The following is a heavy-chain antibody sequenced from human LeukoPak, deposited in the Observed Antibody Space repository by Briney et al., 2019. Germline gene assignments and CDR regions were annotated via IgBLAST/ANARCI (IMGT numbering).Heavy chain of an antibody. Sequence: ASVKVSCKVSGYTLTELAMHWVRQAPGKGLEWMGGFDPEDGETVYAQKFQGRVTMTEDTSTDTAYMGLSSLRSEDTAVYYCATQARGYYYYWGQGTLVSVSS. V-gene: IGHV1-24*01. J-gene: IGHJ4*02. CDR1: GYTLTELA. CDR2: FDPEDGET. CDR3: ATQARGYYYY. D-gene: IGHD1-26*01.